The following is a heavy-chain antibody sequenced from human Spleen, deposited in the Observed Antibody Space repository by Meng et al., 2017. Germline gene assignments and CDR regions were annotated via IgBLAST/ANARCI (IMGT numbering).Heavy chain of an antibody. CDR2: ISWNSGSI. V-gene: IGHV3-9*01. CDR1: GFTFDDYA. D-gene: IGHD3-10*01. CDR3: ARDLQAPWASGMN. Sequence: SLKISCAASGFTFDDYAMHWVRQAPGKGLEWVSGISWNSGSIGYADSVKGRFTISRDNAKNSLYLQMNSLRAEDTAVYYCARDLQAPWASGMNWGQGTLVTVSS. J-gene: IGHJ4*02.